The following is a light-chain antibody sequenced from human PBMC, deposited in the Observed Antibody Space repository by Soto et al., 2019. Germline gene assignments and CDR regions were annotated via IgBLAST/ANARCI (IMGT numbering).Light chain of an antibody. CDR2: GAS. CDR1: QSVSNN. CDR3: QQYGNSPPLT. V-gene: IGKV3-15*01. J-gene: IGKJ4*01. Sequence: EIVMTHSPATLSVSPGERATLSCRASQSVSNNLAWYQQKPGQAPRLLIYGASTRATAIPARFSGSGSGTDFTLTISRLEPEDFALYYCQQYGNSPPLTFGGGTKVEIK.